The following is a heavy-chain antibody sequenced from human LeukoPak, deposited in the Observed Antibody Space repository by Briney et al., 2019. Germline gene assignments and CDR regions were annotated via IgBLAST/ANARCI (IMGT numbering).Heavy chain of an antibody. CDR1: GFTFSSYS. V-gene: IGHV3-21*01. CDR2: ISSSSSYI. Sequence: GGSLRLSCAASGFTFSSYSMNWVRQAPGKGLEWVSSISSSSSYIYYADSVKGRFTISRDNAKNSLYLQMNSLRAEDTAAYYCARGGRGSYCSSTSCYGKIFDYWGQGTLVTVSS. D-gene: IGHD2-2*01. J-gene: IGHJ4*02. CDR3: ARGGRGSYCSSTSCYGKIFDY.